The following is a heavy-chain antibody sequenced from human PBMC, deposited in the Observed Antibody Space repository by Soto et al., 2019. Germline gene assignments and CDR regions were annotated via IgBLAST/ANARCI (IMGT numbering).Heavy chain of an antibody. D-gene: IGHD3-10*01. J-gene: IGHJ6*02. Sequence: GASVKVSCKASGYTFSRSGNSWGRQAPGQGLEWMGWISTYNGDTNYAQTFQGRVTMTTDTSTSTVYMELRSLRSDDTAVYYCVKDVSPGGADVWGQGTMVTVSS. CDR3: VKDVSPGGADV. V-gene: IGHV1-18*01. CDR2: ISTYNGDT. CDR1: GYTFSRSG.